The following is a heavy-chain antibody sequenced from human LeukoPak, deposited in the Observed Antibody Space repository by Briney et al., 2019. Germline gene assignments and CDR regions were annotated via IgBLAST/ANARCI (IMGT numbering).Heavy chain of an antibody. V-gene: IGHV3-7*01. D-gene: IGHD3-10*01. Sequence: GGSLRLSCVDSGFIISSYWMSWVRQTPGKGLEWVANIKPDGSEKNYADSVKGRFTISRDNAKNSLYLQMNSLRAEDTAVYYCANGKYYYPYWGQGTLVTVSS. CDR3: ANGKYYYPY. J-gene: IGHJ4*02. CDR1: GFIISSYW. CDR2: IKPDGSEK.